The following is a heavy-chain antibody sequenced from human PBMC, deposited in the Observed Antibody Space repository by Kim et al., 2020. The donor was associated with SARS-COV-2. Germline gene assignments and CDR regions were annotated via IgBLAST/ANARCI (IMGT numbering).Heavy chain of an antibody. V-gene: IGHV1-2*06. CDR1: GYTFTGYY. D-gene: IGHD3-10*01. J-gene: IGHJ4*02. CDR3: ARARVYYYASGSSDYFDY. CDR2: INPNSVGT. Sequence: ASVKVSCKASGYTFTGYYMHWVRQAPGQGLEWMGRINPNSVGTNYSQKFQGRVTMTRDTSISTAYMELSRLRSDGTAVYYCARARVYYYASGSSDYFDYWGQGTLVTVSS.